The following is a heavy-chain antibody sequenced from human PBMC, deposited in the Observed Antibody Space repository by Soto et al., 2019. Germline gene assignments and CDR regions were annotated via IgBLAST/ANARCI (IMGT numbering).Heavy chain of an antibody. CDR3: ARDYCISTSCSDY. D-gene: IGHD2-2*01. Sequence: GGSLRLSCAASGFTVISNYMSWVRQAPWKGLEWVSVIYSGGSTYYADSVKGRFTISRDNSKNTLYLQMNSLRAEDTAVYYCARDYCISTSCSDYWGQGTLVTVPQ. CDR2: IYSGGST. V-gene: IGHV3-53*01. CDR1: GFTVISNY. J-gene: IGHJ4*02.